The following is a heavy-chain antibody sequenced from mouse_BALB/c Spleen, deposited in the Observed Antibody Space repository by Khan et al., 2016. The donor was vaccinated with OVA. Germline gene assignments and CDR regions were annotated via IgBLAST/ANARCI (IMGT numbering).Heavy chain of an antibody. Sequence: QVQLQQSGAELVKPGASVKLSCKASGYTFTSYYMYWVKQRPGQGLEWIGGINPSDGGTNFNEKFKSKATLTVDKSSNTAYMQLSSLTSEDSAVYYCTRARWAAFAYWGQGTLVTVSA. CDR1: GYTFTSYY. V-gene: IGHV1S81*02. D-gene: IGHD1-1*02. CDR2: INPSDGGT. J-gene: IGHJ3*01. CDR3: TRARWAAFAY.